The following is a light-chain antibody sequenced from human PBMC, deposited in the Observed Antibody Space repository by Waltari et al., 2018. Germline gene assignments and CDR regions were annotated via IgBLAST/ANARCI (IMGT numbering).Light chain of an antibody. V-gene: IGLV2-11*01. CDR2: AVT. CDR3: CSYAGSYNVV. CDR1: SHHVGGYHY. J-gene: IGLJ2*01. Sequence: QSALPHPRPVSGSPGQSVTLSCTGTSHHVGGYHYVSWYQQHPNKAPKLMIYAVTKRPSGVPDRFSGSKSGNTASLTISGLQTDDEADYYCCSYAGSYNVVFGGGTKLTVL.